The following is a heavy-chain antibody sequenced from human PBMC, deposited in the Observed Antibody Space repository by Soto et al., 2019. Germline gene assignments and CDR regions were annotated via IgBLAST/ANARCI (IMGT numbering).Heavy chain of an antibody. CDR3: AGLYHYDSSGYYDY. J-gene: IGHJ4*02. CDR2: INPSGGRT. D-gene: IGHD3-22*01. Sequence: ASVKVSCKASGYSFTSLDINWVRQAPGQGLEWMGIINPSGGRTTYAQKFQGRVTMTRDTSTSTFHMELSSLTSEDTAVYYCAGLYHYDSSGYYDYWGQGTLVTVSS. CDR1: GYSFTSLD. V-gene: IGHV1-46*01.